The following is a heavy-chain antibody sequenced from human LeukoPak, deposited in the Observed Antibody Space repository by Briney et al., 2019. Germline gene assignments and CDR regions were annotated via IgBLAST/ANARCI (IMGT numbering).Heavy chain of an antibody. CDR3: ARVRVSWRHGSGSYYQFDY. V-gene: IGHV4-59*01. D-gene: IGHD3-10*01. CDR1: GGSISSYY. CDR2: IYYSGST. J-gene: IGHJ4*02. Sequence: SETLSLTCIVSGGSISSYYWSWIRQPPGKGLEWIGYIYYSGSTNYNPSLKSRVTISVDTSKNQFSLKLSSVTAADTAVYYCARVRVSWRHGSGSYYQFDYWGQGTLVTVSS.